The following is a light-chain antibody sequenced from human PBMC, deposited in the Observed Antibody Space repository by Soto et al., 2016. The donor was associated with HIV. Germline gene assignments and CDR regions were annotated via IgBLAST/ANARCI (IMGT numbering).Light chain of an antibody. J-gene: IGKJ2*01. Sequence: DIVMTQTPLSLSVTPGQPASISCKSSQSLLHSDGKTYLFWYLQKAGQSPQLLIYEVSSRLSGVPDRFSGSGSGTYFTLRISRVEADDVGLYYCMQGTHFPKTFGPGYQAGSQT. CDR3: MQGTHFPKT. CDR1: QSLLHSDGKTY. CDR2: EVS. V-gene: IGKV2-29*03.